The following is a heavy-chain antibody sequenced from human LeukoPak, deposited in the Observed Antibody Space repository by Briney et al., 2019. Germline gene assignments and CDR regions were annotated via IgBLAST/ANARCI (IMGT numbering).Heavy chain of an antibody. CDR1: GYTFTSYD. Sequence: WASVKVSCKASGYTFTSYDINWVRQATGQGLEWMGWMNPNSGNTGYAQKFQGRVTITRNTSISTAYMELSSLRSDDTAVYYCARAPTQQWLDPNYYYYYYMDVWGKGTTVTISS. D-gene: IGHD6-19*01. CDR2: MNPNSGNT. J-gene: IGHJ6*03. CDR3: ARAPTQQWLDPNYYYYYYMDV. V-gene: IGHV1-8*03.